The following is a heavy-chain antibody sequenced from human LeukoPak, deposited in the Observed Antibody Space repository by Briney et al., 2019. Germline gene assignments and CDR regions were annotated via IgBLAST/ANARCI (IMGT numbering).Heavy chain of an antibody. CDR1: GFTFDDYG. CDR3: ARDEDYDYVWGSYRPLDY. V-gene: IGHV3-20*04. Sequence: PGGSLRLSCAASGFTFDDYGMSWVRQAPGKGLEWVSGINWNGGSTGYADSVKGRFTISRDNAKNSLYLQMNSLRAEDTALYYCARDEDYDYVWGSYRPLDYWGQGTLVTVSS. J-gene: IGHJ4*02. CDR2: INWNGGST. D-gene: IGHD3-16*02.